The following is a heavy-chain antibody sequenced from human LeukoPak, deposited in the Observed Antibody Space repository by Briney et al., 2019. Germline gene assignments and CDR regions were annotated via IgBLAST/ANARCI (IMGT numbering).Heavy chain of an antibody. V-gene: IGHV4-59*08. D-gene: IGHD6-19*01. Sequence: PSETLSLTCTVSGGSISSYYWSWIRQPPGKGLEWIGYIYYSGSTNYNPSLKSRVTISVDTSKNQLSLKLSSVTAADTAVYYCARHGRVSGWYYWGQGTLVTVSS. J-gene: IGHJ4*02. CDR3: ARHGRVSGWYY. CDR2: IYYSGST. CDR1: GGSISSYY.